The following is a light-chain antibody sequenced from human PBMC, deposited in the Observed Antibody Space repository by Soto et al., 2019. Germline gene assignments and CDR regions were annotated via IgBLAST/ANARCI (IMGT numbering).Light chain of an antibody. V-gene: IGKV3-15*01. CDR3: QQYSTWPPIT. Sequence: ETVVTQSPAILSVSPGERVTLSCRASQSVISNLAWYQHKLGQAPRLLIYGASTRATGVPARFSGSGSGTEFTLTISSLQSEDFAVYYCQQYSTWPPITFGPGTRLEIK. CDR1: QSVISN. CDR2: GAS. J-gene: IGKJ5*01.